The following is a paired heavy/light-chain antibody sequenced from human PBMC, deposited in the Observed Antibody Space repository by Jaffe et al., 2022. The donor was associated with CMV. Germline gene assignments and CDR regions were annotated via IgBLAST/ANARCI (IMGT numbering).Heavy chain of an antibody. J-gene: IGHJ3*02. CDR3: AKGQRGAAMVTLDI. V-gene: IGHV3-23*04. CDR2: ISGNGGSI. Sequence: EVQLVESGGALIQPGGSLRLSCATSGFTFNNYGMSWVRQAPGEGLEWVSAISGNGGSIYYADSVEGRFFISRDKSKSTLYLQMNSLRIEDTAVYYCAKGQRGAAMVTLDIWGQGTVVTVSS. CDR1: GFTFNNYG. D-gene: IGHD5-18*01.
Light chain of an antibody. V-gene: IGKV3-11*01. CDR1: QSVDSY. J-gene: IGKJ2*01. CDR2: DAS. Sequence: EVVLTQSPATLSLSPGERATLSCRASQSVDSYLAWYQQKPGQAPRLLIYDASNRATGIPARFSGSGSGIDFTLTISSLEPEDFAVYYCQQRNNWPGTFGQGTKLEIK. CDR3: QQRNNWPGT.